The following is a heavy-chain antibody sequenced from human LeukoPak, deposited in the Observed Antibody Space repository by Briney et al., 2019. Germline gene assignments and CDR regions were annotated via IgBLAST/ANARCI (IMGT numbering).Heavy chain of an antibody. J-gene: IGHJ6*02. CDR3: ARVPMVSSGYWSYYYGMDV. V-gene: IGHV1-69*04. D-gene: IGHD3-22*01. CDR1: GGTFSSYA. CDR2: IIPIFGIA. Sequence: SVKVSCKASGGTFSSYAISWVRQAPGQGLEWMGRIIPIFGIANYAQKFQGRVTITADKSTSTAYMELSSLRSEDTAVYYCARVPMVSSGYWSYYYGMDVWGQGTTVTVSS.